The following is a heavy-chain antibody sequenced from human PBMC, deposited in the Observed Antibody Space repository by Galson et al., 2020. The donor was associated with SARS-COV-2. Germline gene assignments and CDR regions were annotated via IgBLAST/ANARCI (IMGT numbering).Heavy chain of an antibody. D-gene: IGHD1-26*01. CDR3: ATPIVGGTFDY. J-gene: IGHJ4*02. CDR1: GYTFSSYD. CDR2: MNPTSGNS. V-gene: IGHV1-8*01. Sequence: ASVKVSSKASGYTFSSYDINWVRQAPGQGLEWMGWMNPTSGNSGHAQKFQGRVTMTRNTSISTAYMELSSLRSEDTAVYYCATPIVGGTFDYWGQGTLVTVAS.